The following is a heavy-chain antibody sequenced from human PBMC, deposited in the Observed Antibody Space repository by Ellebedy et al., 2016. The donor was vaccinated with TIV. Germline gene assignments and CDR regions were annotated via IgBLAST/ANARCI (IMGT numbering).Heavy chain of an antibody. CDR1: GSSFSRYG. D-gene: IGHD5-24*01. CDR2: IWSDGRYI. Sequence: GESLKISCAASGSSFSRYGMQWVRQAPGKGLEWVAVIWSDGRYIYYAESVKGRFSISRDNPTNTLYLQMNSLRVDDTGVYYCARLGQGRDGYYTYAMDVWGQGTTVTVSS. J-gene: IGHJ6*02. CDR3: ARLGQGRDGYYTYAMDV. V-gene: IGHV3-33*01.